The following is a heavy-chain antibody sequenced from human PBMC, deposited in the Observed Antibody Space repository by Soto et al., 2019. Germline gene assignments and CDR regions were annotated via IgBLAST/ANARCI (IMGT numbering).Heavy chain of an antibody. CDR2: IYYSGST. CDR1: GGSISSGGYY. Sequence: SETLSLTCTVSGGSISSGGYYWSWIRQHLGKGLEWIGYIYYSGSTYYNPSLKSRVTISVDTSKNQFSLKLSSVTAADTAVYYCARGGYYDSSGYYYESWGQGTLVTVSS. J-gene: IGHJ5*02. CDR3: ARGGYYDSSGYYYES. D-gene: IGHD3-22*01. V-gene: IGHV4-31*03.